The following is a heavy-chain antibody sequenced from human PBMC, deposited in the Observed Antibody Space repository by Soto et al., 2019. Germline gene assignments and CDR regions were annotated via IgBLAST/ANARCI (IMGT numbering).Heavy chain of an antibody. V-gene: IGHV4-59*08. J-gene: IGHJ6*03. D-gene: IGHD3-3*01. CDR2: IYYSGST. CDR1: GGSISSYY. CDR3: AIQTVGDGSGYYFYYYYMDV. Sequence: PSETLSLTCTVSGGSISSYYWSWIRQPPGKGLEWIGYIYYSGSTNYNPSLKSRVTISVDTSKNQISLKLSSVTAADTAVYYCAIQTVGDGSGYYFYYYYMDVWGKGTTVTVSS.